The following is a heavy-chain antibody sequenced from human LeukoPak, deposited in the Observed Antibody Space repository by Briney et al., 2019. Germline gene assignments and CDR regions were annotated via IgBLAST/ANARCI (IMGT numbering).Heavy chain of an antibody. Sequence: PSETLSLTCTVSGGSISSSSYYWGWIRQPPGKGLEWIGSIYYSGSTYYHQSLKSRVTISVDTSKNQFSLKLSSVTAADTAVYYCASGERVSGSYPWVWYWGQGTLVTVSS. D-gene: IGHD3-16*02. CDR3: ASGERVSGSYPWVWY. CDR1: GGSISSSSYY. V-gene: IGHV4-39*01. J-gene: IGHJ4*02. CDR2: IYYSGST.